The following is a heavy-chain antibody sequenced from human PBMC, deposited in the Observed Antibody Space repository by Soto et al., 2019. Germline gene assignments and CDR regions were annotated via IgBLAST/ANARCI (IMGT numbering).Heavy chain of an antibody. V-gene: IGHV4-4*02. J-gene: IGHJ5*02. CDR3: SRDLEYYYGSGTNWFDP. CDR1: GGSISSSNW. Sequence: SETLSLTCAVSGGSISSSNWWSWVRQPPGKGLEWIGEIYHSGSTNYNPSLKSRVTISVDKSKNQFSLKLSSVTAADTAVYYCSRDLEYYYGSGTNWFDPWGQGTRVTVSS. CDR2: IYHSGST. D-gene: IGHD3-10*01.